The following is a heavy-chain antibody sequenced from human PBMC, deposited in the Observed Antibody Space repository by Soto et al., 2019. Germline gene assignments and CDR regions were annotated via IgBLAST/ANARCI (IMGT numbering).Heavy chain of an antibody. V-gene: IGHV2-26*01. Sequence: QVTLKESGPVLVKPTETLTLRCTVSGLSITDSEMGVSWIRQPPGQPLEWLAHIDSSGEKSYRTFLKSRLAISKDTSKSQIVLTMTNVDPADTATYYCARRHLAVAASPWFDPWGQGIPVTVSS. D-gene: IGHD6-13*01. CDR2: IDSSGEK. CDR3: ARRHLAVAASPWFDP. CDR1: GLSITDSEMG. J-gene: IGHJ5*02.